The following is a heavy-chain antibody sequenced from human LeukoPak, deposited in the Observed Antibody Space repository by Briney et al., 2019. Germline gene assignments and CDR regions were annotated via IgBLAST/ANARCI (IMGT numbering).Heavy chain of an antibody. Sequence: GASLRLSSAASGFTFSSYSMNWVRQARGKGLEWVSSISSSSSYIYYADSVKGRFTISRDNAKNSLYLQMNSLRAEDTAVYYCARHGDYAEDYWGQGTLVTVSS. J-gene: IGHJ4*02. CDR1: GFTFSSYS. CDR3: ARHGDYAEDY. CDR2: ISSSSSYI. V-gene: IGHV3-21*01. D-gene: IGHD4-17*01.